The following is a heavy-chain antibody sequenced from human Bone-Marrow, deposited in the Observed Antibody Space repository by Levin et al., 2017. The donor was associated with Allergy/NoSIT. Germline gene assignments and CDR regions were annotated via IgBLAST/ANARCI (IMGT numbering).Heavy chain of an antibody. D-gene: IGHD6-13*01. CDR3: SYLRIAAAGTTWFDP. Sequence: GGSLRLSCAASGFTVSSNYMSWVRQAPGKGLEWVSAIYSGGSTYYADSVKGRFTTSRDNSKNTLYLQMNSLRAEDTAVYDCSYLRIAAAGTTWFDPWGQGTLVTVSS. CDR2: IYSGGST. CDR1: GFTVSSNY. V-gene: IGHV3-66*01. J-gene: IGHJ5*02.